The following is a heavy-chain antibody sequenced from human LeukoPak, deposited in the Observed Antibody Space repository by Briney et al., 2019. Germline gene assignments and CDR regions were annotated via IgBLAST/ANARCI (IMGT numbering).Heavy chain of an antibody. J-gene: IGHJ6*03. CDR2: ISAYNGNT. D-gene: IGHD3-10*01. CDR1: GYTFTSYG. V-gene: IGHV1-18*01. Sequence: ASVKVSCKASGYTFTSYGMSWVRQAPGQGLEWMGWISAYNGNTNYAQKLQGRVTMTTDTSTSTAYMELRSLRSDDTAVYYCARDYYGSGSYEYYMDVWGKGTTVTVSS. CDR3: ARDYYGSGSYEYYMDV.